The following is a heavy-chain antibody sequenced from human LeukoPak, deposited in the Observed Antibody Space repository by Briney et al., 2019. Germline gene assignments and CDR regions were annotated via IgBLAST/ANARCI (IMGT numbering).Heavy chain of an antibody. CDR1: GFTFSDHY. V-gene: IGHV3-72*01. CDR3: VKASSSSPQYNWFDA. Sequence: GGSLRLSCAASGFTFSDHYMDWVRQAPGKGLEWVGRARNKANSYTIEYAASVTGRFTISRDDSKNSLYLQMNSLRAEDTALYYCVKASSSSPQYNWFDAWGQGTLVTVSS. D-gene: IGHD6-6*01. CDR2: ARNKANSYTI. J-gene: IGHJ5*02.